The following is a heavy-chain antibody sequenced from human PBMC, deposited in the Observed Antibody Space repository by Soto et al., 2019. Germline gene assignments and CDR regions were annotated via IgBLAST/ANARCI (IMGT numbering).Heavy chain of an antibody. D-gene: IGHD3-3*01. V-gene: IGHV4-30-2*01. Sequence: PSETLSLTCAVSGGSISSGGYSWTWIRQPPGKGLEWIGYIYHSGNTYYNPSLKSRVTISGDRSKNQFTLNLSSVTAADTAVYYCARGGIFGVVIPYYYYYGMDVWGQGTTVTVSS. CDR3: ARGGIFGVVIPYYYYYGMDV. J-gene: IGHJ6*02. CDR1: GGSISSGGYS. CDR2: IYHSGNT.